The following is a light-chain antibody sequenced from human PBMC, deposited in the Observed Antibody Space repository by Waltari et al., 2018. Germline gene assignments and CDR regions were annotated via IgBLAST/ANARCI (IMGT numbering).Light chain of an antibody. V-gene: IGLV2-8*01. CDR2: EVS. CDR1: SSDVGGYNY. Sequence: QSALTQPPSASVSPGQSVTISCTGTSSDVGGYNYVSWYQQHPGKPPHPMIYEVSKRPSGVPDRCSGSKSGNTASLTVSGLQAEDEADYYCSSYAGSNNRVFGGGTKLTVL. CDR3: SSYAGSNNRV. J-gene: IGLJ2*01.